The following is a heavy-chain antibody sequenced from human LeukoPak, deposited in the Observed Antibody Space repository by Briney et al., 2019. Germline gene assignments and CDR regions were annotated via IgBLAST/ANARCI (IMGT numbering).Heavy chain of an antibody. CDR2: ISPNADRT. V-gene: IGHV3-23*01. CDR3: AIMHGYYDGSGYWVQ. J-gene: IGHJ4*02. Sequence: GGSLRLSCAASGFLFGSYAMSWVRQAPGKGLEWVSVISPNADRTSKADSVEGRFTISRDNPRNTLYLQMNSLGDDDTAVYYCAIMHGYYDGSGYWVQWGQGTLVTVSS. D-gene: IGHD3-22*01. CDR1: GFLFGSYA.